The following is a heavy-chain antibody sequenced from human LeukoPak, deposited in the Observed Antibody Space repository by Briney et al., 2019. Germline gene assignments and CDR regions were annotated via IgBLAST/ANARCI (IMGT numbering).Heavy chain of an antibody. CDR2: ISYDGSNK. CDR1: GFTFSSYA. J-gene: IGHJ4*02. D-gene: IGHD3-22*01. CDR3: ATHNYYDSSGYSVFDY. Sequence: GGSLRLSCAASGFTFSSYAMHWVRQAPGKGLEWVAVISYDGSNKYYADSVKGGFTISRDNSKNTLYLQMNSLRAEDTAVYYCATHNYYDSSGYSVFDYWGQGTLVTVSS. V-gene: IGHV3-30-3*01.